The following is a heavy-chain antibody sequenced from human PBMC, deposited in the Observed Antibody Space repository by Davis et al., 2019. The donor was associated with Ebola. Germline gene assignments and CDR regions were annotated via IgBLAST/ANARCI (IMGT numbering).Heavy chain of an antibody. V-gene: IGHV4-4*02. Sequence: SETLSLTCAVSGGSISSSNWWSWVRQPPGKGLEWIGEIYHSGSTNYNPSLKSRVTISVDTSKNQFSLKLSSVTAADTAVYYCARHNILMVYAMFDPWGQGTLVTVSS. CDR2: IYHSGST. J-gene: IGHJ5*02. CDR1: GGSISSSNW. D-gene: IGHD2-8*01. CDR3: ARHNILMVYAMFDP.